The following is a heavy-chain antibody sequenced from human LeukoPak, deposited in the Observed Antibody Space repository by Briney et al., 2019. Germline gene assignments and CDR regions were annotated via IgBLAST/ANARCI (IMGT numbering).Heavy chain of an antibody. CDR2: ISHTGTSI. J-gene: IGHJ4*02. V-gene: IGHV3-21*01. Sequence: GGSLRLSCAASGFTFSTYAMTWVRQAPGKGPEWVSIISHTGTSIFYADSVKGRFTISRDNAKNSLYLQMNSLRAEDTAVYYCARSDIVVVPAAMDYWGQGTLVTVSS. CDR3: ARSDIVVVPAAMDY. D-gene: IGHD2-2*01. CDR1: GFTFSTYA.